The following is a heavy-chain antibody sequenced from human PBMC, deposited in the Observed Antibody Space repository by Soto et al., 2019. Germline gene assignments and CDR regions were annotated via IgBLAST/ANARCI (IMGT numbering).Heavy chain of an antibody. CDR3: ASHIVVVVAAHWYFDL. Sequence: QLQLQESGPGLVKPSETLSLTCTVSGGSISSSSYYWGWIRQPPGKGLEWIGSIYYSGSTYCNPSLKSRVTISVDTSKNQFSLKLSSVTAADTAVYYCASHIVVVVAAHWYFDLWGRGTLVTVSS. J-gene: IGHJ2*01. CDR1: GGSISSSSYY. V-gene: IGHV4-39*01. CDR2: IYYSGST. D-gene: IGHD2-15*01.